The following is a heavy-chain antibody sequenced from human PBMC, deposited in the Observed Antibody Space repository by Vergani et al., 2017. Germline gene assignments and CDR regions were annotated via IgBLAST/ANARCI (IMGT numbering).Heavy chain of an antibody. D-gene: IGHD1-26*01. CDR1: GFSFSGSA. V-gene: IGHV3-73*01. Sequence: EVQLVESGGGLVQPGGSLKLSCAASGFSFSGSAMHWVRQASGRGLEWVGRIRSKANSYATVYAASVKGRFTISRDNSKNTLYLQMNSLRAEDTAVYYCAKDLEGARDFDYWGQGTLVTVSS. J-gene: IGHJ4*02. CDR2: IRSKANSYAT. CDR3: AKDLEGARDFDY.